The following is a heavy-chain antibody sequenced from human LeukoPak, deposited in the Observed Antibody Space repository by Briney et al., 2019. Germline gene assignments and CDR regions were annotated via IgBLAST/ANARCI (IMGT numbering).Heavy chain of an antibody. Sequence: PGGSLRLSCAASGFTVSSNYMGWVRQAPGKGLEWVSVIYSGGSTYYADSVKGRFTISRDNSKNTLYLQMNSLRAEDTAVYYCARDTPRDGYVDYWGQGTLVTVSS. V-gene: IGHV3-66*02. CDR1: GFTVSSNY. J-gene: IGHJ4*02. D-gene: IGHD5-24*01. CDR3: ARDTPRDGYVDY. CDR2: IYSGGST.